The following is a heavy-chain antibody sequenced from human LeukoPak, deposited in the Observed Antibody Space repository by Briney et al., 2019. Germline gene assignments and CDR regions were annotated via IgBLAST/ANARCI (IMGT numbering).Heavy chain of an antibody. Sequence: SETLSLTCTVSGGSISSYYWSWIRQPPGKGLEWIRYIYYSGSTNYNPSLKSRVTISVDTSKNQFSLKLSSVTAADTAVYYCARVDSGSYYNWFDPWGQGTLVTVSS. J-gene: IGHJ5*02. V-gene: IGHV4-59*01. CDR1: GGSISSYY. D-gene: IGHD1-26*01. CDR2: IYYSGST. CDR3: ARVDSGSYYNWFDP.